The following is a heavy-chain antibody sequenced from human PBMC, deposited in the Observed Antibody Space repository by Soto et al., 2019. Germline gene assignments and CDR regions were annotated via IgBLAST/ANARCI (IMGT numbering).Heavy chain of an antibody. D-gene: IGHD2-21*01. V-gene: IGHV1-18*01. CDR1: GYTFFTYD. CDR2: ISTYSGDT. CDR3: ATNHRNTTSENCFDT. J-gene: IGHJ5*02. Sequence: ASVKVSCKASGYTFFTYDISWVRQAPGQGLEWMGWISTYSGDTKYAQKFQGRVTMTTDTSTTTAYLELRSLRSDDTAVYYCATNHRNTTSENCFDTWGQGTLVTVSS.